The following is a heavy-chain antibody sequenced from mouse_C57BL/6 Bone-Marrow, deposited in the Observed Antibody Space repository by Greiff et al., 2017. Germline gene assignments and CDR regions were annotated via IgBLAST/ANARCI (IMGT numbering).Heavy chain of an antibody. CDR3: ASITTVVATGYYAMDY. CDR2: IEPSESYT. Sequence: QVQLQQPGAELVKPGASVKLSCKASGFTFTSYWMQWVKQRPGQGLEWIGEIEPSESYTNYNPKFKGQATLTVDTSSSTAYMQLSSLTSEDTAVYYCASITTVVATGYYAMDYWGQGTSVTVSS. D-gene: IGHD1-1*01. J-gene: IGHJ4*01. CDR1: GFTFTSYW. V-gene: IGHV1-50*01.